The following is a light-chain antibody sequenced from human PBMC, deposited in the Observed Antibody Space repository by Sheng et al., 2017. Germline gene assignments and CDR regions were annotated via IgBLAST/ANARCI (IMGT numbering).Light chain of an antibody. V-gene: IGKV1-39*01. J-gene: IGKJ1*01. Sequence: DIQLTQSPSSLSASVGDRVTITCRASRAINSYFNWYQQSPGEAPKLLIYSASTLRSGVPSRFSGAASGTESTLTIRGLQPDDVGTYYCQQSFTPPWTFGRGNKIEIK. CDR1: RAINSY. CDR2: SAS. CDR3: QQSFTPPWT.